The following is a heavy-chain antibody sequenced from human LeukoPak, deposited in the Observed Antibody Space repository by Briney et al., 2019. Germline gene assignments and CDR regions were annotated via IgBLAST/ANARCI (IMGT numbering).Heavy chain of an antibody. V-gene: IGHV1-2*02. Sequence: ASVKVSCKASRYTFTGYYMHWVRQAPGQGLEWMGWINPNSGGTNYAQKFQGRVTMTRDTSISTAYMELSRLRSDDTAVYYCARERITMVRGVIGDYWGQGTLVTVSS. J-gene: IGHJ4*02. D-gene: IGHD3-10*01. CDR1: RYTFTGYY. CDR3: ARERITMVRGVIGDY. CDR2: INPNSGGT.